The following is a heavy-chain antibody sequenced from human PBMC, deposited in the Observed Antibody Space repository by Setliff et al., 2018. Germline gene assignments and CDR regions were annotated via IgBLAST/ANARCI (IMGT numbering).Heavy chain of an antibody. D-gene: IGHD1-26*01. CDR1: GGTFSSYA. V-gene: IGHV1-69*13. CDR3: VRDLGQWALDF. J-gene: IGHJ4*02. CDR2: IIPMFGTT. Sequence: SVKVSCKASGGTFSSYAIDWVRQAPGQGLEWMGGIIPMFGTTNYAQRFRGRVTITADESTTTAYLELSSLRSEDTAVYYCVRDLGQWALDFWGQGTLVTVSS.